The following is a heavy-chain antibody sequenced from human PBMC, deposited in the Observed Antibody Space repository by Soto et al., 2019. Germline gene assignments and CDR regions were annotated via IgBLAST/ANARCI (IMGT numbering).Heavy chain of an antibody. J-gene: IGHJ5*02. V-gene: IGHV4-59*01. CDR2: IYYSGST. D-gene: IGHD2-2*01. CDR3: ARGLTDIVVVPAVAWFDP. Sequence: QVQLQESGPGLVKPSETLSLTCTVSGGSISSYYWSWIRQPPGKGLEWIGYIYYSGSTNYNPSLKSRVITSVDTSKNQFSLKLSSVTAADTAVYYCARGLTDIVVVPAVAWFDPWGQGTLVTVSS. CDR1: GGSISSYY.